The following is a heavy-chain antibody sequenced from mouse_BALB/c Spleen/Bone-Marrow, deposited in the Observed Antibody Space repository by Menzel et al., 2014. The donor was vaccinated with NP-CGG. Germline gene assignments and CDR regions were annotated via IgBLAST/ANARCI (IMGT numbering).Heavy chain of an antibody. CDR1: GFTFSSFG. D-gene: IGHD3-1*01. CDR2: ISTGSSTN. V-gene: IGHV5-17*02. J-gene: IGHJ4*01. CDR3: ARSGRDYAMDF. Sequence: EVQVVESGGGLVQPGGSWKLSCAASGFTFSSFGMHWVRQAPEKGLEWVAYISTGSSTNYYADTVKGRFTISRDNPKNTLFLQMTSLRSEDTAMCYCARSGRDYAMDFWGQGTSVTVSS.